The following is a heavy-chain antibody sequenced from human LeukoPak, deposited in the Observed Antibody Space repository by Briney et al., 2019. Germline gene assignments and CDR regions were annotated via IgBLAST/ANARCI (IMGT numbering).Heavy chain of an antibody. CDR1: GFTVSSNY. CDR3: AKEVRGDAFDI. CDR2: ISYDGSNK. J-gene: IGHJ3*02. V-gene: IGHV3-30*18. Sequence: GGSLRLSCAASGFTVSSNYMSWVRQAPGKGLEWVAVISYDGSNKDYADSVKGRFTISRDNTKNTLFLQMNSLRAEDTAVYYCAKEVRGDAFDIWGQGTMVTVSS. D-gene: IGHD3-16*01.